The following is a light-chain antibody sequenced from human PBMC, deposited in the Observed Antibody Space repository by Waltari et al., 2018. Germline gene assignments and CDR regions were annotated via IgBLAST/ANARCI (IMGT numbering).Light chain of an antibody. J-gene: IGLJ3*02. CDR1: SNNVGNQA. CDR3: SAWDSGLTVWV. V-gene: IGLV10-54*04. Sequence: QAGLTQPPSVSTDLRQTATLTSTGNSNNVGNQAAACLQQHQGRPPKLVSYRNNTRPSGISERFSASRSGNTASLTITELQPEDEADYYCSAWDSGLTVWVFGGGTKLTVL. CDR2: RNN.